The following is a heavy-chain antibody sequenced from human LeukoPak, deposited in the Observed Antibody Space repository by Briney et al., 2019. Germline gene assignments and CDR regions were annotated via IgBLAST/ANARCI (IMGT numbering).Heavy chain of an antibody. V-gene: IGHV4-59*01. CDR2: MYYSGST. CDR1: GGSISNYY. CDR3: TVISGSYGMDV. D-gene: IGHD3-16*02. J-gene: IGHJ6*02. Sequence: SETLSLTCTVSGGSISNYYWSWIRQPPGKGLEWIGYMYYSGSTNYNPSLKSRVTISVDTSKNQFSLKLSSVTAADTAVYYCTVISGSYGMDVWGQGTTVTVSS.